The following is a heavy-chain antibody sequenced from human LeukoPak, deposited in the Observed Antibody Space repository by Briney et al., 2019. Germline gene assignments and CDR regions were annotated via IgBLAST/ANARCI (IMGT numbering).Heavy chain of an antibody. CDR2: IYSGGST. D-gene: IGHD2/OR15-2a*01. J-gene: IGHJ4*02. CDR3: ARDPGNNYFDY. Sequence: PGGSLRLPCAASGLTVSSNYMSWVRQAPGKGLEWVSVIYSGGSTYFADSVKGRFTISRDNSKNTLYLQMNSLRVEDTAVYYCARDPGNNYFDYWGQGALVTVSS. CDR1: GLTVSSNY. V-gene: IGHV3-66*01.